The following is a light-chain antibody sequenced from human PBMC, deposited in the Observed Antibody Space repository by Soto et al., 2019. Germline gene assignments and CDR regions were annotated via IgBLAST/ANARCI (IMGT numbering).Light chain of an antibody. CDR3: QQSYRLPLT. Sequence: DIQMTQSPSSVSAFFGESVTITCHASQRISAFLNWYHQKPGKAPKLLIYSASYLQSGVPSNFSGSGSGTDFTLSIVTLQPEDSGTYFCQQSYRLPLTFGGGTKVDIK. V-gene: IGKV1-39*01. CDR2: SAS. CDR1: QRISAF. J-gene: IGKJ4*01.